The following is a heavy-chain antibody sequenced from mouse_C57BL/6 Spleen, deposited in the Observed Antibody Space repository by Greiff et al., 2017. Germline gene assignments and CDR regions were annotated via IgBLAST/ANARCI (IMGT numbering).Heavy chain of an antibody. D-gene: IGHD2-2*01. CDR3: ARSRVVTTVWYFDV. J-gene: IGHJ1*03. V-gene: IGHV1-80*01. CDR2: IYPGDGDT. CDR1: GYAFSSYW. Sequence: QVHVKQSGAELVKPGASVKISCKASGYAFSSYWMNWVKQRPGKGLEWIGQIYPGDGDTNYNGKFKGKATLTADKSSSTAYMQLSSLTSEDSAVYFCARSRVVTTVWYFDVWGTGTTVTVSS.